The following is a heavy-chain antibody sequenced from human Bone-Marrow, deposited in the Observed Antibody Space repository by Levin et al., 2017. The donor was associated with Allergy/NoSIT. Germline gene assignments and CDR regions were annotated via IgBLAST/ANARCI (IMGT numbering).Heavy chain of an antibody. CDR1: GFMFRTYG. CDR2: ISYNGRQT. CDR3: AREGAPAAYLDF. Sequence: GGSLRLSCVVSGFMFRTYGMHWVRQAPGGGLEWVATISYNGRQTSYADSVKGRFTISRDNSQKTVYLQMNSLRPEDTAVYFCAREGAPAAYLDFWGQGTLVIVSS. D-gene: IGHD2-2*01. V-gene: IGHV3-30*03. J-gene: IGHJ4*02.